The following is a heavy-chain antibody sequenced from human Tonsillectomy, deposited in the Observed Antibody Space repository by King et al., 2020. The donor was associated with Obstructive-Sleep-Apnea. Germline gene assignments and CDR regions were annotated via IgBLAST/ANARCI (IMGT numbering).Heavy chain of an antibody. J-gene: IGHJ6*02. CDR3: ASPDYYGSGSPEGYYYGVDV. Sequence: VQLVESGGGLVQPGGSLRLSCAASGFTFSSYWMHWVRQAPGKGLVWVSRINSDGSSTSYADSVKGRFTISRDNAKNTLYLQMNSLRAEDTAVYYCASPDYYGSGSPEGYYYGVDVWGQGTTVTVSS. D-gene: IGHD3-10*01. CDR1: GFTFSSYW. CDR2: INSDGSST. V-gene: IGHV3-74*01.